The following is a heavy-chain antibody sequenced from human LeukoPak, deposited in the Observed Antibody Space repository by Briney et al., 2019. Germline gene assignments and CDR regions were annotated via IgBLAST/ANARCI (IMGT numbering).Heavy chain of an antibody. V-gene: IGHV4-59*01. CDR2: IYYSGTT. J-gene: IGHJ4*02. Sequence: SETLSLTCTVSGGSISSYYWSWIRQPPGKGLEGIGYIYYSGTTNYNPSLKSRVTISVDTSKNQFSLKLSSVAAADTAVYYCARGVYIAAAQYGYWGQGTLVTVSS. D-gene: IGHD6-13*01. CDR1: GGSISSYY. CDR3: ARGVYIAAAQYGY.